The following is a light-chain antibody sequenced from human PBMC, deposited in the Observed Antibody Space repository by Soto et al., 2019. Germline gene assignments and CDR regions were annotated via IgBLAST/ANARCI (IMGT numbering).Light chain of an antibody. CDR2: GAS. Sequence: EIVMTQSPATLSVSPGEGATLSCRASQSVGNNLAWYQQIPGQVPRLVMYGASTRTTGIPARFSGRGSGTEFTLTISSQQSADVAVYYCQQYTDWPRTFGQGTKVEIK. V-gene: IGKV3-15*01. J-gene: IGKJ1*01. CDR1: QSVGNN. CDR3: QQYTDWPRT.